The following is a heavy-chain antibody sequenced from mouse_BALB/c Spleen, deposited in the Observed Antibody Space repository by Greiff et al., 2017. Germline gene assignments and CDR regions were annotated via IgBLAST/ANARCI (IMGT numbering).Heavy chain of an antibody. J-gene: IGHJ4*01. CDR3: ARVGRPGYAMDN. CDR2: INSNGGNT. V-gene: IGHV5-6-3*01. CDR1: GFIFSSYG. D-gene: IGHD4-1*01. Sequence: EVMLVESGGGLVQPGGSLKLSCAASGFIFSSYGMSWVRQTPDKRLELVATINSNGGNTYYPDSVKGRFTISRDNANNTLYLQMSSLKSEDTAMYYCARVGRPGYAMDNWGQGTSVTVSS.